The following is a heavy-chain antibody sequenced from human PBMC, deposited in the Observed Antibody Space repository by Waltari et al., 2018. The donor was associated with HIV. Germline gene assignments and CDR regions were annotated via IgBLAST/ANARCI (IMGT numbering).Heavy chain of an antibody. J-gene: IGHJ5*02. D-gene: IGHD3-10*01. CDR2: ISYDERKA. V-gene: IGHV3-30*03. Sequence: QDQLVESGGGVVQPGKSLRLSCRDSSVIFGSYVMHWVRQAPGEGREVVAAISYDERKAFSANSVQGRFTISRDNSKNMLDMQWNSLGSEDTALYYCARDGSTSPWDPRRGGWFDPWGQGTRVIVTS. CDR3: ARDGSTSPWDPRRGGWFDP. CDR1: SVIFGSYV.